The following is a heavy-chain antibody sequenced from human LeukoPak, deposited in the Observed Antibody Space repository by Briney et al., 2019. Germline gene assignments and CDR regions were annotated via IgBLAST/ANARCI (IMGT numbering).Heavy chain of an antibody. CDR2: ISSSSSYI. CDR1: GFTFSSYS. CDR3: ARGRQEGDY. Sequence: PGGSLRLSCAASGFTFSSYSMNWVRQAPGKGLEWVSSISSSSSYIYYAGSVKGRFTISRDNAKNSLYLQMNSLRAEDTALYYCARGRQEGDYWGQGTLVTVSS. V-gene: IGHV3-21*04. J-gene: IGHJ4*02.